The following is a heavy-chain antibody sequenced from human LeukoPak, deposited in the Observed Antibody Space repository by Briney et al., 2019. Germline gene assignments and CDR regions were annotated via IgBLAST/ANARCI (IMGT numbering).Heavy chain of an antibody. CDR3: AKGPAASGFYFDS. CDR2: ISHSGST. D-gene: IGHD6-13*01. CDR1: GFTFSTYA. J-gene: IGHJ4*02. V-gene: IGHV3-23*01. Sequence: PGGSLRLSCAASGFTFSTYAMTWVRQAPGKGLEWVSGISHSGSTYYADSVKGRFTISRDNSKNTLYLQMNSLRADDTAVYYCAKGPAASGFYFDSWGQGTLVTVSS.